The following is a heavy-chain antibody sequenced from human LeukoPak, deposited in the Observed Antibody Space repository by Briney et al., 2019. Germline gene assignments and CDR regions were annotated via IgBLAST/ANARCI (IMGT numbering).Heavy chain of an antibody. J-gene: IGHJ5*02. CDR2: ISYDGSNK. CDR1: GFTFSSYA. V-gene: IGHV3-30*04. Sequence: GGSLRLSCAASGFTFSSYAMHWVRQAPGKGLEWVAVISYDGSNKYYADSVKGRFTISRDNSKNTLYLQMNSLRAEDTAVYYCARDEALLYCSSTNCYKPNWFDPWGQGTLVTVCS. D-gene: IGHD2-2*02. CDR3: ARDEALLYCSSTNCYKPNWFDP.